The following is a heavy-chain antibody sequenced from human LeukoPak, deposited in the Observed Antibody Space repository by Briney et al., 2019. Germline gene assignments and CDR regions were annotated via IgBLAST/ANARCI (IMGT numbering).Heavy chain of an antibody. J-gene: IGHJ6*03. CDR2: ISGSGGST. CDR1: GFTFSSYA. V-gene: IGHV3-23*01. D-gene: IGHD4-17*01. CDR3: AKDSRTTVTGFYYYYYMDV. Sequence: GGSLRLACAASGFTFSSYAMSWVRQAPGKGLEWVSSISGSGGSTFYADSVKGRFTISRDNSKNTLYLQMNSLRAEDTAVYYCAKDSRTTVTGFYYYYYMDVWGKGTTVTVSS.